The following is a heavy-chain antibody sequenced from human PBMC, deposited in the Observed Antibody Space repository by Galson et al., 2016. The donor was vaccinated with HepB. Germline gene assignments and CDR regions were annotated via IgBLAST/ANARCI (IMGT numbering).Heavy chain of an antibody. V-gene: IGHV2-5*02. J-gene: IGHJ4*02. CDR3: AHRRCYSSGCHRFDY. D-gene: IGHD6-19*01. CDR1: GFSFSTSGAG. Sequence: PALVKPTQTLTLTCTFSGFSFSTSGAGVGWIRQPPGKALEWLALIYWDDDKRYSPSLRSRLTITKGTSKNQVVLTMTNMDPVDTPTYYCAHRRCYSSGCHRFDYWGQGTLVTVSS. CDR2: IYWDDDK.